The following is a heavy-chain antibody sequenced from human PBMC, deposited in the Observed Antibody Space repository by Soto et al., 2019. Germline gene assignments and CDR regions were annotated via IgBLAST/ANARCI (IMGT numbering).Heavy chain of an antibody. CDR3: AAVFPNYGGNHPFFDY. V-gene: IGHV1-58*01. D-gene: IGHD4-17*01. J-gene: IGHJ4*02. CDR1: GFTFTSSA. Sequence: ASVKVSCKASGFTFTSSAVQGVRQARGRRLEWIGWIVVGSGNTNYAQKFQERVTITRDMSTSTAYMELSSLRSEDTAVYYCAAVFPNYGGNHPFFDYWGQGTLVTVSS. CDR2: IVVGSGNT.